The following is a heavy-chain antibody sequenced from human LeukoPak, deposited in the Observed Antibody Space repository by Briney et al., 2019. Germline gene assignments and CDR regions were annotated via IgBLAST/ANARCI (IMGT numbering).Heavy chain of an antibody. CDR1: GFTFSSYS. CDR2: ISSTSSYM. Sequence: GGSLRLSCAASGFTFSSYSMNWVRQAPGKGLEWVSSISSTSSYMYYADSMKGRFIISRDNAKNSLYLQMNSLRAEDTAVYYCARASSGWAVDLYYFDHWGQGTLVTVSS. D-gene: IGHD6-19*01. CDR3: ARASSGWAVDLYYFDH. J-gene: IGHJ4*02. V-gene: IGHV3-21*01.